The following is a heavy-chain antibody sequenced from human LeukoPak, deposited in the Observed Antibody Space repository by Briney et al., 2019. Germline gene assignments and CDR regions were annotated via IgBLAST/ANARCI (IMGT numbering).Heavy chain of an antibody. CDR2: IANSGDNT. Sequence: PGGSLRLSCAASGFTFSNSALNWVRQAPGKGLEWVSTIANSGDNTYYADSVKGRFTTSRDNSKNTLYLQMNSLRSEDTAVYYCATDAAAAGTYDYWGQGTLVTVSS. CDR3: ATDAAAAGTYDY. CDR1: GFTFSNSA. D-gene: IGHD6-13*01. J-gene: IGHJ4*02. V-gene: IGHV3-23*01.